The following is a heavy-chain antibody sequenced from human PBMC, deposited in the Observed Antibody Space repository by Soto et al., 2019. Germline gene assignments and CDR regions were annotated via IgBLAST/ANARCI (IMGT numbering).Heavy chain of an antibody. D-gene: IGHD3-9*01. CDR3: ARAVTTRTYYDILTGYSAYYFDY. CDR1: GYTFTSYD. CDR2: MNPNSGNT. J-gene: IGHJ4*02. V-gene: IGHV1-8*01. Sequence: VSVKVSCKASGYTFTSYDINWVRQATGQGLEWMGWMNPNSGNTGYAQKFQGRVTMTRNTSISTAYMELSSLRSEDTAVYYCARAVTTRTYYDILTGYSAYYFDYWGQGTLVTVSS.